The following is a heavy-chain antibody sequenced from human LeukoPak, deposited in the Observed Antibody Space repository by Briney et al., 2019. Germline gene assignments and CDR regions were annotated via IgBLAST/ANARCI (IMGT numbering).Heavy chain of an antibody. CDR1: GFTFSSYA. CDR2: ISYDGSNK. V-gene: IGHV3-30-3*01. D-gene: IGHD6-19*01. CDR3: ANLRSGIAVAGGY. J-gene: IGHJ4*02. Sequence: GGSLRLSCAASGFTFSSYAMHWVRQAPGKGLEWVAVISYDGSNKYYADSVKGRFTISRDNSKNTLYLQMNSLRAEDTAVYYCANLRSGIAVAGGYWGQGTLVTVSS.